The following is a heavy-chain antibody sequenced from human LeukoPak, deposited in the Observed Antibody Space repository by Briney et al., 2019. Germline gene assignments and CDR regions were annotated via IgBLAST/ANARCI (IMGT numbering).Heavy chain of an antibody. CDR2: INHSGST. V-gene: IGHV4-34*01. Sequence: SETLSLTCAVYGGSFSGYYWSWIRQPPGKGLEWIGEINHSGSTNYNPSLKSRVTIPVDTSKNQFSLKLSSVTAADTAVYYCARGIAVAGTGFDYWGQGTLVTVSS. CDR3: ARGIAVAGTGFDY. J-gene: IGHJ4*02. CDR1: GGSFSGYY. D-gene: IGHD6-19*01.